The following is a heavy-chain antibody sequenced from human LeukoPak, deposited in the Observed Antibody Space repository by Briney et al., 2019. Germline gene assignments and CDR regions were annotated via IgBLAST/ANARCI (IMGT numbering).Heavy chain of an antibody. Sequence: GGSLRLSCAASGFTFDDYAMHWVRQAPGKGLEWVSGISWNSGSIGYADSVKGRFTISRDNAKNSLYLQMNSLRAEDMALYYCANDRGPYGDYRGSAFDIWGQGTMVTVSS. D-gene: IGHD4-17*01. CDR2: ISWNSGSI. J-gene: IGHJ3*02. CDR3: ANDRGPYGDYRGSAFDI. V-gene: IGHV3-9*03. CDR1: GFTFDDYA.